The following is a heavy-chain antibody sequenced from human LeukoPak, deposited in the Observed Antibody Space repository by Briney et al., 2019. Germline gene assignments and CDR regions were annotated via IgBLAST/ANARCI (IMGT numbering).Heavy chain of an antibody. J-gene: IGHJ4*02. D-gene: IGHD5-12*01. CDR3: AIRSNNGGYVGHFDY. CDR2: MYTVGTT. Sequence: GGSLRLSCAASAFIVSTNYMSWVRQAPGKGLEWVSVMYTVGTTHYADSVKGRCTISRDTSTNTVYLQLNSLRSDDTAVYYCAIRSNNGGYVGHFDYWGQGTLVTVSS. V-gene: IGHV3-53*05. CDR1: AFIVSTNY.